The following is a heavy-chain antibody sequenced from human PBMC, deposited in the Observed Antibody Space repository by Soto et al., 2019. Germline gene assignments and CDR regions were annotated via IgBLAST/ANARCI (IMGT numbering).Heavy chain of an antibody. CDR3: VRVPGP. CDR1: GGSISSSSYY. V-gene: IGHV4-39*07. J-gene: IGHJ5*02. CDR2: IYYTGST. Sequence: PSETLSLTCTVSGGSISSSSYYWVWIRQPPGKGLEWIGTIYYTGSTYYNPSLKSRVTISVDRSKNQFSLKLSSVTAADTAVYYCVRVPGPWGQGTLVTVSS.